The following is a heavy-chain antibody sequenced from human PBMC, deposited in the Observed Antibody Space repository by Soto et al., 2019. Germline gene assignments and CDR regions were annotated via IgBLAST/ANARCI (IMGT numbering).Heavy chain of an antibody. Sequence: QVQLVQSGAEVKTPGASVKLSCKASGYTFTSYSIHWVRQAPGQRLEWMGWTSAATANTRYSQKFQGRVTINRDTSAWSVNMEVSSLTYEDTAIYYCARDITFRGLTNTFDVWGQGTMVTVSS. J-gene: IGHJ3*01. CDR2: TSAATANT. CDR3: ARDITFRGLTNTFDV. CDR1: GYTFTSYS. V-gene: IGHV1-3*01. D-gene: IGHD3-16*01.